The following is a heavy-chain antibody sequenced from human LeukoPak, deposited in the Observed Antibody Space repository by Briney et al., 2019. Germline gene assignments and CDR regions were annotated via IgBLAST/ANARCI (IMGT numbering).Heavy chain of an antibody. V-gene: IGHV3-53*01. CDR1: GFTFDDYA. J-gene: IGHJ4*02. D-gene: IGHD3-10*01. CDR2: IYSGGRT. Sequence: GGSLRLSCAASGFTFDDYAMHWVRQAPGKGLEWVSVIYSGGRTYYADSVKGRFTISRDNSKNTVYLQMNSLRAEDTAVYYCARYSGYYGSGSYYNVFDYWGQGTLVTVSS. CDR3: ARYSGYYGSGSYYNVFDY.